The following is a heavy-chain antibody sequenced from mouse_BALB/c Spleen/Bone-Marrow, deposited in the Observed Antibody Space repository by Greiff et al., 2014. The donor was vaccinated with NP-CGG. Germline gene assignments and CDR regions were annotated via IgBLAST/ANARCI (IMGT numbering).Heavy chain of an antibody. V-gene: IGHV14-3*02. D-gene: IGHD2-1*01. J-gene: IGHJ4*01. CDR3: ASSGNYEGGAMDY. CDR1: GFNIKDTF. Sequence: VHVKQSGAELVKPGASVKLSCTASGFNIKDTFMHWMKQRPEQGLEWNGRIDPANGITKYDPKFQGKATITTDTSSYTAYLQLSSLTSEDTAVYYCASSGNYEGGAMDYWGQGTSVTVSS. CDR2: IDPANGIT.